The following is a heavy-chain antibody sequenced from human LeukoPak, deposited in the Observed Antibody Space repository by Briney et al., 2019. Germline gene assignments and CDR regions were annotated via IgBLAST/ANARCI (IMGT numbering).Heavy chain of an antibody. Sequence: SETLSLTCTVSGYSISSGYYWGWVRQPPGKGLEWIGSIYHSGSTYYNPSLKSRVTISVDTSNNQFSLKLTSVTAADTAVYYCARRARYSSSWVDYWGQGTLVTVSS. CDR3: ARRARYSSSWVDY. CDR2: IYHSGST. V-gene: IGHV4-38-2*02. D-gene: IGHD6-13*01. CDR1: GYSISSGYY. J-gene: IGHJ4*02.